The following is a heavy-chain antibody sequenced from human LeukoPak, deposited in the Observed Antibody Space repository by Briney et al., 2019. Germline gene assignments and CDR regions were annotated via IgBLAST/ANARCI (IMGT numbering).Heavy chain of an antibody. CDR3: ARDGLDYYGSGGYYFDY. Sequence: GRSLRLSCAASGFTFSSYGMHWVRQAPGKGLEWVAVIWYDGSNKYYADSVKGRFTISRDNSKNTLYLQMNSLRAEDTAVYYCARDGLDYYGSGGYYFDYWGHGTLVTVSS. J-gene: IGHJ4*01. CDR1: GFTFSSYG. D-gene: IGHD3-10*01. CDR2: IWYDGSNK. V-gene: IGHV3-33*01.